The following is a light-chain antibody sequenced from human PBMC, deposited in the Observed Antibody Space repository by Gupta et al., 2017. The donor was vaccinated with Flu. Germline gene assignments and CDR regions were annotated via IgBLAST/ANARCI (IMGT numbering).Light chain of an antibody. V-gene: IGLV1-40*01. CDR3: QSYDSSLSGYV. CDR1: RSNIGAGYD. Sequence: QSVLTPPPSVSTAPGPRVTISCTRSRSNIGAGYDVHWYQQLPGTAPKLLIYGNSNRPSGVPDRFSGSKSGTSASLAITGLQAEDGADYFCQSYDSSLSGYVFGTGTKVTVL. CDR2: GNS. J-gene: IGLJ1*01.